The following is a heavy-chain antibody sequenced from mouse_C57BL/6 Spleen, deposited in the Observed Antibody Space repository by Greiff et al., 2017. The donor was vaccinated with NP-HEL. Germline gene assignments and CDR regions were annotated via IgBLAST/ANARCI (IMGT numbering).Heavy chain of an antibody. CDR2: ISDGGSYT. J-gene: IGHJ2*01. Sequence: EVKLVESGGGLVKPGGSLKLSCAASGFTFSSYAMSWVRQTPEKRLEWVATISDGGSYTYYPDNVKGRFTISRDNAKNNLYLQMSHLKSEDTAMYYCARDTYDVTTGYFDYWGRGTTLTVSS. CDR1: GFTFSSYA. CDR3: ARDTYDVTTGYFDY. D-gene: IGHD1-1*01. V-gene: IGHV5-4*01.